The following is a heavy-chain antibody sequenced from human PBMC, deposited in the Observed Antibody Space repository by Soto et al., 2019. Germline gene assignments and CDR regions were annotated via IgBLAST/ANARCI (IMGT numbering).Heavy chain of an antibody. CDR2: ITGSGAGY. J-gene: IGHJ4*02. Sequence: GGSLRLSCAASGFTFSSYAFNWVRQAPGKGLEWVSIITGSGAGYDYADSVKGRFTISRDNSKNTVYLQMNSLRAEDTAVYYCAKKSPETTVIPGNYFDHWGQGALVTVSS. CDR3: AKKSPETTVIPGNYFDH. D-gene: IGHD4-17*01. CDR1: GFTFSSYA. V-gene: IGHV3-23*01.